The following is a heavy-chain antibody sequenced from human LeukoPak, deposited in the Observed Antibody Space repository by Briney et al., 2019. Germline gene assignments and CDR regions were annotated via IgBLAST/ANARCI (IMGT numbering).Heavy chain of an antibody. CDR1: GFTLSDYA. Sequence: GGSLRLFCAASGFTLSDYAMHWVRQAPGKGLEWVAVISKDGSDKYYPGSVRGRFTISRDNSKNTIYLQMDSLRAEDTAIYYCARHYWWNYDYWGQGTLVTVSS. D-gene: IGHD1-7*01. CDR2: ISKDGSDK. J-gene: IGHJ4*02. V-gene: IGHV3-30-3*01. CDR3: ARHYWWNYDY.